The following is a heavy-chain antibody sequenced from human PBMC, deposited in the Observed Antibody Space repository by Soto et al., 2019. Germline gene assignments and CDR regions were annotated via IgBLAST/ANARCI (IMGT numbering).Heavy chain of an antibody. CDR3: ARETKYYDFWSGYVNYYYNGMDV. V-gene: IGHV4-61*01. CDR2: IYYSGST. Sequence: SETLSLTCTVSGGSVSSGSYYWSWIRQPPGKGLEWIGYIYYSGSTNYNPSLKSRVTISVDTSKNQFSLKLSSVTAADTAVYYCARETKYYDFWSGYVNYYYNGMDVWGQGTTVTVSS. J-gene: IGHJ6*02. CDR1: GGSVSSGSYY. D-gene: IGHD3-3*01.